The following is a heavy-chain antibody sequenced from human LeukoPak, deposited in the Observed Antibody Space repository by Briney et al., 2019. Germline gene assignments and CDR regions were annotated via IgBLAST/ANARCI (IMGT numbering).Heavy chain of an antibody. CDR2: INHSGST. Sequence: ASETLSLTCAVYGGSFSGYYWSWIRQPPGKGLEWIGEINHSGSTNYNPSLKSRVTISVDTSKNQFSLKLGSVTAADTAVYYCARFRYRYGFFLGDYWGQGTLVTVSS. D-gene: IGHD5-18*01. CDR1: GGSFSGYY. J-gene: IGHJ4*02. CDR3: ARFRYRYGFFLGDY. V-gene: IGHV4-34*01.